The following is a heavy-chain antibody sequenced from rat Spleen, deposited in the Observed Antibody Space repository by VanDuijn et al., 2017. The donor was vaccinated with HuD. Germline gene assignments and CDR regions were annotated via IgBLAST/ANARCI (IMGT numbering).Heavy chain of an antibody. D-gene: IGHD1-10*01. CDR1: GFTFSDYA. J-gene: IGHJ2*01. Sequence: EVQLVESGGGLVQPGRSLKLSCAASGFTFSDYAMAWVRQAPKKGLEWVATIIYDGSSTYYRDSVKGRFTISRDNAKSTLYLQMDSLRSEDTATYYCANNNYHYYFDYWGQGVMVTVSS. V-gene: IGHV5-17*01. CDR3: ANNNYHYYFDY. CDR2: IIYDGSST.